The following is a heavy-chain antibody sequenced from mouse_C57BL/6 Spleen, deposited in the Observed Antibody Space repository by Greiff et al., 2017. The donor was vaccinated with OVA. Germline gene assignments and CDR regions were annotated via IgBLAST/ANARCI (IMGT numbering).Heavy chain of an antibody. D-gene: IGHD4-1*01. Sequence: EVQLQESGPGLVQPSQSLSLTCSVTGYSITSGYFWYWIRQFPGNKLEWLGYISYDGGNNYNPSLKNRISITRDTSKNQFCLKLNTVTTEDTATYYCARRITGTHFDYWGQGTTLTVSS. J-gene: IGHJ2*01. CDR2: ISYDGGN. V-gene: IGHV3-6*01. CDR3: ARRITGTHFDY. CDR1: GYSITSGYF.